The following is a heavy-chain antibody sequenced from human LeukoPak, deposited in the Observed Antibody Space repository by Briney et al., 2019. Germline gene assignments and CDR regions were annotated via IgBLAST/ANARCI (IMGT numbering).Heavy chain of an antibody. J-gene: IGHJ4*02. D-gene: IGHD3-3*01. CDR3: ARDNFWSGYGDY. Sequence: PSETLSLTCTVSGGSISSGSYYWSWIRQPAGKGLEWIGRIYTSGSTNYNPSLKSRVTISVDTSKNQFSLKLSSVTAADTAVYYCARDNFWSGYGDYWGQGTLVTVSS. V-gene: IGHV4-61*02. CDR2: IYTSGST. CDR1: GGSISSGSYY.